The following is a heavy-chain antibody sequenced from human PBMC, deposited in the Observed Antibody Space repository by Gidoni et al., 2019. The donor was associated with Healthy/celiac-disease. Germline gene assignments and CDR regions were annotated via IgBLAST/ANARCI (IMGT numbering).Heavy chain of an antibody. CDR2: INAGNGNT. J-gene: IGHJ4*02. CDR1: GSTFTSYA. Sequence: QVQLVQSGAEVQKPGASVKVSCQASGSTFTSYAMHWVRQAPGQRREWMGWINAGNGNTKYSQKFQGRVTVTRDTSASTAYMELSSLRSEDTAVYYCARWWSSGYTSLDYWGQGTLVTVSS. CDR3: ARWWSSGYTSLDY. V-gene: IGHV1-3*01. D-gene: IGHD3-22*01.